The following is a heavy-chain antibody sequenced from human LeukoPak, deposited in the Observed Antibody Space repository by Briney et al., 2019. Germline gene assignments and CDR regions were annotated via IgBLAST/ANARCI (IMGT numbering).Heavy chain of an antibody. CDR1: GFTFSSYA. V-gene: IGHV3-30*04. Sequence: PGGSLRLSCAASGFTFSSYAMHWVRQAPGKGLEWVAVISYDGSNKYYADSVKGRFTISRDNSKNTLYLQMNSLRAEDTAVYYCARDGGSWYVGYWGQGTLVTVSS. D-gene: IGHD6-13*01. J-gene: IGHJ4*02. CDR2: ISYDGSNK. CDR3: ARDGGSWYVGY.